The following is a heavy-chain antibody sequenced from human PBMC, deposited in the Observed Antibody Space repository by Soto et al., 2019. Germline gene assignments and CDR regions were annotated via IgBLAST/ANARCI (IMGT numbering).Heavy chain of an antibody. D-gene: IGHD3-9*01. Sequence: ASVKVSCKASGYTFTSYDINWVRQATGQGLEWMGWMNPNSGNTGYAQKFQGRVTMTRNTSISTAYMELSSLRSEDTAVYYCALQGHSNYDILTGYYRYLETYYMDVWGKGTTVTGSS. V-gene: IGHV1-8*01. CDR2: MNPNSGNT. J-gene: IGHJ6*03. CDR1: GYTFTSYD. CDR3: ALQGHSNYDILTGYYRYLETYYMDV.